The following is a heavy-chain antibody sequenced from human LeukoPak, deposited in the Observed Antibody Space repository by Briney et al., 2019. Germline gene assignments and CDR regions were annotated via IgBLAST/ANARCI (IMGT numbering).Heavy chain of an antibody. CDR3: ARGYDFWTSSYYYYYMDV. V-gene: IGHV7-4-1*02. CDR1: GYTFTSYA. CDR2: INTNTGNP. Sequence: ASVKVSCKASGYTFTSYAMNWVRQAPGQGLEWMGWINTNTGNPTYAQGFTGRFVFSLDTSVSTAYLQISSLKAEDTAVYYCARGYDFWTSSYYYYYMDVWGKGTTVTVSS. D-gene: IGHD3-3*01. J-gene: IGHJ6*03.